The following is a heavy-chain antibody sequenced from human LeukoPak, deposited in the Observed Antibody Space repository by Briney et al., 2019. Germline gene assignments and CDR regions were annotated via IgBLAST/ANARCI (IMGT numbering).Heavy chain of an antibody. CDR2: IKQDGSEK. CDR3: ARDGRIAAAGYFDY. V-gene: IGHV3-7*01. Sequence: GGSLRLSCAASGFTFSSYWMSWVRQAPGKGLKWVANIKQDGSEKYYVDSVKGRFTISRDNAKNSLYLQMNSLRAEDTAVYYCARDGRIAAAGYFDYWGQGTLVTVSS. J-gene: IGHJ4*02. D-gene: IGHD6-13*01. CDR1: GFTFSSYW.